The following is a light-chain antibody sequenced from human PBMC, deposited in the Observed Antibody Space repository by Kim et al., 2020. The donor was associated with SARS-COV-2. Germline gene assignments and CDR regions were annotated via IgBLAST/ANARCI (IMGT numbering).Light chain of an antibody. J-gene: IGKJ2*01. V-gene: IGKV3-20*01. Sequence: PGERATLSCRASQSISSEFLAWYQQISGQPPRLLMFGASNRAAGILDRFSGGGSGTDFTLTITRLEPADSAVYYCQQYTTSPPAYTFGQGTKLEI. CDR3: QQYTTSPPAYT. CDR2: GAS. CDR1: QSISSEF.